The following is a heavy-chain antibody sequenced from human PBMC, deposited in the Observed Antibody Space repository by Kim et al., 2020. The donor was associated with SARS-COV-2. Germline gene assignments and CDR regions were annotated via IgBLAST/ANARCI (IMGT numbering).Heavy chain of an antibody. CDR1: GFTFSSYA. CDR3: AKGGRVRGVGVPWFDP. Sequence: GGSLRLSCAASGFTFSSYAMSWVRQAPGKGLEWVSAISGSGGNTYYADSVKGRFTISRDNSKNTLYLQMNSLRAEDTAVYYCAKGGRVRGVGVPWFDPWGQGTLVTVSS. CDR2: ISGSGGNT. J-gene: IGHJ5*02. V-gene: IGHV3-23*01. D-gene: IGHD3-10*01.